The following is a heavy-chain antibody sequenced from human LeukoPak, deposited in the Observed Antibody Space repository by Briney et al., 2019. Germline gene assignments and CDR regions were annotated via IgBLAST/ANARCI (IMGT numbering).Heavy chain of an antibody. V-gene: IGHV1-69*13. D-gene: IGHD6-13*01. CDR1: GGTFSSYA. J-gene: IGHJ6*02. CDR2: IIPIFGTA. CDR3: ARETPDIAAAGNPNQEEDYYYYGMDV. Sequence: GASVKVSCKASGGTFSSYAISWVRQAPGQGLEWMGGIIPIFGTANYAQKFQGRVTITADESTSTAYMELSSPRSEDTAVYYCARETPDIAAAGNPNQEEDYYYYGMDVWGQGTTVTVSS.